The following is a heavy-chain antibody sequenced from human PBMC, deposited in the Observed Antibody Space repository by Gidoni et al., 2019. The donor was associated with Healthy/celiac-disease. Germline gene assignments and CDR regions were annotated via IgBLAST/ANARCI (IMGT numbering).Heavy chain of an antibody. Sequence: EVQLLESGGGLVQPGGSLRLACAVSRFTLSSYAMNWVRQAPGWGLEWVSAISGSGDSTYYTDSVKGRFTISRDNSKNTLYLQMHSLRADDTAVYYCAKDHGYSSGWYFFDYWGQGTLVTVSS. CDR3: AKDHGYSSGWYFFDY. CDR2: ISGSGDST. CDR1: RFTLSSYA. J-gene: IGHJ4*02. V-gene: IGHV3-23*01. D-gene: IGHD6-19*01.